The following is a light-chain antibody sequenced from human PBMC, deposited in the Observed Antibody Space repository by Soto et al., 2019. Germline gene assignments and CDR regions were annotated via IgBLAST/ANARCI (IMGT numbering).Light chain of an antibody. V-gene: IGKV3-20*01. J-gene: IGKJ1*01. CDR3: QQYGSSPRT. Sequence: EIVLTQSPATLSLSPGERATLSCRASQSVSRYLAWYQQKPGQAPRLVIYGASSRATGIPDRFSGSGSGTDFTLTISRLEPEDFAVYYCQQYGSSPRTFGQGTKVDIK. CDR2: GAS. CDR1: QSVSRY.